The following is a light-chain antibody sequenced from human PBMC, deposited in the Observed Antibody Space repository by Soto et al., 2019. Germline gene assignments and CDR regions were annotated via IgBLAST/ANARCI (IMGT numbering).Light chain of an antibody. CDR1: QSLLHSNGYNY. Sequence: DIVMTQSPLSLPVTPGEPASISCRSSQSLLHSNGYNYLDWYLQKPGQSPQLMIYLGSNRASGGPDRFRGSGSGTDFTLKISRVEAEDVGVYYCMQALQTPLFTFGPGTKVDIK. J-gene: IGKJ3*01. CDR3: MQALQTPLFT. CDR2: LGS. V-gene: IGKV2-28*01.